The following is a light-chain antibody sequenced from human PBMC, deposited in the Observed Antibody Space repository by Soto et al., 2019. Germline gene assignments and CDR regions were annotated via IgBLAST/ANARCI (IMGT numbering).Light chain of an antibody. Sequence: ETVMTQSPGTLSVSLGERSTLSCRASQSVSIHLAWYQQKPGQAPRLLIYDASSRATGIPDRFSGGGSGTDFTLTISRLEPEDFAVYYCHNYGGSPHTCGKGKRREIK. V-gene: IGKV3-20*01. J-gene: IGKJ5*01. CDR2: DAS. CDR1: QSVSIH. CDR3: HNYGGSPHT.